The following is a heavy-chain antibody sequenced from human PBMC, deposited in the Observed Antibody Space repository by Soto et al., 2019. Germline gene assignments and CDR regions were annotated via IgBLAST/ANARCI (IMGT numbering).Heavy chain of an antibody. J-gene: IGHJ4*02. CDR3: ARDPYYYGSGSYSFDY. CDR2: IYYSGST. CDR1: CGSVSSGSYY. Sequence: SETLSLTCTVSCGSVSSGSYYWSRIRQPPGKGLEWIGYIYYSGSTNYNPSLKSRVTISVDTSKNQFSLKLSSVTAADTAVYYCARDPYYYGSGSYSFDYWGQGTLVTVSP. D-gene: IGHD3-10*01. V-gene: IGHV4-61*01.